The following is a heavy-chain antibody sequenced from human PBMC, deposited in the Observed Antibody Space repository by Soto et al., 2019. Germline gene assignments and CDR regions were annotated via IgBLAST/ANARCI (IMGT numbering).Heavy chain of an antibody. CDR3: TRHDPDS. D-gene: IGHD1-1*01. CDR2: ISSTSSTI. J-gene: IGHJ4*02. V-gene: IGHV3-48*01. Sequence: EVQLVESGGGLVQPGGSLRLSCAASGFTLSSYSMNWVGQAPGKGLEWVSYISSTSSTIYYADSVKGRFTISRDNAENSLYLHMNSLRAEDTAVYYCTRHDPDSWGQRTLVTVSS. CDR1: GFTLSSYS.